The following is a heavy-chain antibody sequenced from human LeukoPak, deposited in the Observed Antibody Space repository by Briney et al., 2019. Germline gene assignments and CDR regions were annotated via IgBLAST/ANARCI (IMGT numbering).Heavy chain of an antibody. D-gene: IGHD2-15*01. CDR1: GFTFSSYA. Sequence: GGSLRLSCAASGFTFSSYAMSWVRQAPGKGLEWVSAISGSGGSTYYADSVKGRFTISRDNSKNTLYLQMNSLRAEDTAVYYCATVVVATLGFGYWGQGTLVTVSS. CDR3: ATVVVATLGFGY. V-gene: IGHV3-23*01. J-gene: IGHJ4*02. CDR2: ISGSGGST.